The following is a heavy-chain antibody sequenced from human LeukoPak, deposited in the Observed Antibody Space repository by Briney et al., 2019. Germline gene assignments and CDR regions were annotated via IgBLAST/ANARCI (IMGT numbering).Heavy chain of an antibody. J-gene: IGHJ4*02. D-gene: IGHD2-15*01. Sequence: GGSLRLSCAASGFTFSSYSMNWVRQAPGKGLEWVSSISGSSSYIYYADSVKGRFTISRDNAKNSLYLQMNSLRAEDTAVYYCASIAHPFDYWGQGTLVTVSS. CDR3: ASIAHPFDY. CDR2: ISGSSSYI. CDR1: GFTFSSYS. V-gene: IGHV3-21*01.